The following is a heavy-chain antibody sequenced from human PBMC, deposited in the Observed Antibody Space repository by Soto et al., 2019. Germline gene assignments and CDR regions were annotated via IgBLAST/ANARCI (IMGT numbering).Heavy chain of an antibody. D-gene: IGHD3-3*01. CDR3: ARDRATYDFWSAYSSFDI. J-gene: IGHJ3*02. Sequence: SVKVSCKASGGTFSSYAISWVRQAPGQGLEWMGGIIPIFGTANYAQKFQGRVTITADESTSTAYMELSSLRSEDTAVYYCARDRATYDFWSAYSSFDIWGQGTMVTVSS. V-gene: IGHV1-69*13. CDR1: GGTFSSYA. CDR2: IIPIFGTA.